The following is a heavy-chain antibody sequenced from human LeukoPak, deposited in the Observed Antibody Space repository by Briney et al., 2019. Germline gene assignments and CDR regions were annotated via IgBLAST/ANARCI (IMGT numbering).Heavy chain of an antibody. CDR1: GYTFTGYY. CDR3: ARVVVRDANNYKDY. Sequence: EASVTVSCKASGYTFTGYYMHWVRQAPGQGLEWMGWVNPTSGGTNYAQKFQGRVTMTRDTSISTAYMELSRLRSDDTAVYYCARVVVRDANNYKDYWGQGTLVTVSS. J-gene: IGHJ4*02. V-gene: IGHV1-2*02. D-gene: IGHD5-24*01. CDR2: VNPTSGGT.